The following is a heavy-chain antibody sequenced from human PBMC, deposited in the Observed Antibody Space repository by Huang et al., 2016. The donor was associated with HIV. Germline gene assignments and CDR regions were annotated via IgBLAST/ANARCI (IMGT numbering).Heavy chain of an antibody. Sequence: EVQLLESGGGLVQPGGSLRLSCAASGFTFSSSSMRWVRQAPGTGLEWVSTMGGRGYTTYHADAVKGRFAVSRDNSKNTLYLQMNSLRAEDTAVYYCAKGGAGGTIRYFQHWGQGTLVTVSS. D-gene: IGHD6-13*01. J-gene: IGHJ1*01. CDR2: MGGRGYTT. V-gene: IGHV3-23*01. CDR1: GFTFSSSS. CDR3: AKGGAGGTIRYFQH.